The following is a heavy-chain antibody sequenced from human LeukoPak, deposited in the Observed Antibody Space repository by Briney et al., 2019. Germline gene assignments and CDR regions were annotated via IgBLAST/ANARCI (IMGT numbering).Heavy chain of an antibody. CDR1: GFTFGDYA. CDR2: IRSKAYGGTT. CDR3: TRDDYGGNSGDDY. Sequence: GGSLRLSCTTSGFTFGDYAMSWVRQAPGKGLEWVGFIRSKAYGGTTEYAASVKGRFTISRDDSKSIAYLQMNSLKTEDTAVYYCTRDDYGGNSGDDYWGQGTLVTVSS. V-gene: IGHV3-49*04. D-gene: IGHD4-23*01. J-gene: IGHJ4*02.